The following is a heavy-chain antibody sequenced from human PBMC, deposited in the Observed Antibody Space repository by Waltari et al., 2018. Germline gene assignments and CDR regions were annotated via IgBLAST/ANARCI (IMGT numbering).Heavy chain of an antibody. CDR1: GGNFGRYA. CDR3: ARRKLGEAFDI. J-gene: IGHJ3*02. V-gene: IGHV1-69*12. D-gene: IGHD3-16*01. Sequence: QVQLVQSGAEVKKPGSSVRVSRRASGGNFGRYAITWVRQAPGQGLEWMGGTIPIFGSPMYAPKFQGRVSITADELTYTVYMELNSLRSDDTAIYYCARRKLGEAFDIWGQGTMVIVSS. CDR2: TIPIFGSP.